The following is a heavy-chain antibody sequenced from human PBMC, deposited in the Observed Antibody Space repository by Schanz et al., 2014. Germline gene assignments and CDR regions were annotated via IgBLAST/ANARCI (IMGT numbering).Heavy chain of an antibody. J-gene: IGHJ4*02. CDR1: GFSLDIFA. CDR2: ISSRSSHI. V-gene: IGHV3-21*06. D-gene: IGHD2-15*01. Sequence: EVHLLESGGGLVEPGGSLRLSCATSGFSLDIFAVSWVRQAPGKGLEWVSSISSRSSHIYYADSVKGRFTISRDSSKNTLFLQMNSLRTEDTAVYYCARLDPYCRSGTCSRAFDFWGQGTLVTVSS. CDR3: ARLDPYCRSGTCSRAFDF.